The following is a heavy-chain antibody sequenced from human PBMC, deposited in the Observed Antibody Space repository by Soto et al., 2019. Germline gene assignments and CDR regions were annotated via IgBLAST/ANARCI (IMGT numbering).Heavy chain of an antibody. CDR1: GFTFGDYA. CDR3: TRVRVVVVVAATAPPYFDY. V-gene: IGHV3-49*03. D-gene: IGHD2-15*01. Sequence: PGGSLRLSCTASGFTFGDYAMSWFRQAPGKGLEWVGFIRSKAYGGTTEYAASVKGRFTISRDDSKSIAYLQMNSLKTEDTAVYYCTRVRVVVVVAATAPPYFDYWGQGTLVTVSS. J-gene: IGHJ4*02. CDR2: IRSKAYGGTT.